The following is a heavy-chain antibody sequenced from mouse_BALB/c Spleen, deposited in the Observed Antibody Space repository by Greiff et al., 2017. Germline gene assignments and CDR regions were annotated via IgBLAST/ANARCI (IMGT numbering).Heavy chain of an antibody. J-gene: IGHJ2*01. CDR3: ARAITTVVPYFDY. D-gene: IGHD1-1*01. CDR2: ISYDGSN. CDR1: GYSITSGYY. V-gene: IGHV3-6*02. Sequence: EVKLLESGPGLVKPSQSLSLTCSVTGYSITSGYYWNWIRQFPGNKLEWMGYISYDGSNNYNPSLKNRISITRDTSKNQFFLKLNSVTTEDTATYYCARAITTVVPYFDYWGQGTTLTVSS.